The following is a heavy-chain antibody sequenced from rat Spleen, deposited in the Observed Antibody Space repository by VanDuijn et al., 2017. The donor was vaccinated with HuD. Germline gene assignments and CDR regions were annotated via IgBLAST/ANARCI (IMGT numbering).Heavy chain of an antibody. V-gene: IGHV5-31*01. CDR2: ITNIGGNT. CDR3: VRQDTSGYSNWFTY. Sequence: EVQLVESGGGLVQPGRSLKLSCVASGFTFNNYWMTWIRQAPGKGLEWVASITNIGGNTFYPDSVKGRFTVSRDNAKSTLYLQMDSLRSEDTATFYCVRQDTSGYSNWFTYWGQGTLVTVSS. D-gene: IGHD4-3*01. J-gene: IGHJ3*01. CDR1: GFTFNNYW.